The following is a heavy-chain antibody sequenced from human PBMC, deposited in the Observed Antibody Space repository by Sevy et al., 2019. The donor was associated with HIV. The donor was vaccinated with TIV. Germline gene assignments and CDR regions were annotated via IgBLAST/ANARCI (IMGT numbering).Heavy chain of an antibody. CDR1: RDSISGYY. J-gene: IGHJ6*02. CDR2: IYYSGRT. D-gene: IGHD6-6*01. V-gene: IGHV4-59*01. CDR3: ARQFQEYYYGVDV. Sequence: SETLSLTCTVSRDSISGYYWSWIRQPPGKGLEWIGYIYYSGRTNYNPSLKSRVTISEDRSKNQLSLKLTSVTAADTAVYYCARQFQEYYYGVDVWGQGTMVTVSS.